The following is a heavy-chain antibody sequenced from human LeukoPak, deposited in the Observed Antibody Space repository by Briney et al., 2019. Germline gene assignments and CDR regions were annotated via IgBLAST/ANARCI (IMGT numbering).Heavy chain of an antibody. CDR1: GGSISNSNW. CDR2: IFHSGST. J-gene: IGHJ4*02. D-gene: IGHD3-10*01. CDR3: VRKLISYYFGSGSDYCDY. Sequence: SETLSLTCSVSGGSISNSNWWSWVRQPPGKGLEWIGEIFHSGSTNYNPSLKSRVTISVDKSKNQFSLKLSSVTAADTAMYYCVRKLISYYFGSGSDYCDYWGQGALVIVSS. V-gene: IGHV4-4*02.